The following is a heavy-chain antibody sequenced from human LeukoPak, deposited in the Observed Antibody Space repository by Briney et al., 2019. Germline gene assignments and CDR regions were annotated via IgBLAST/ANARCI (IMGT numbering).Heavy chain of an antibody. Sequence: ASVKVSCKASGYTFNIYYIIWVRQAXXQGXXXXXXXXAYNGKTNYAQKLQGRVTMTTDTSTTTAYMELRSLRSDDTAVYYCARVKEIFGSGSYLGDYWGQGTLVTVSS. J-gene: IGHJ4*02. V-gene: IGHV1-18*01. D-gene: IGHD3-10*01. CDR1: GYTFNIYY. CDR3: ARVKEIFGSGSYLGDY. CDR2: XXAYNGKT.